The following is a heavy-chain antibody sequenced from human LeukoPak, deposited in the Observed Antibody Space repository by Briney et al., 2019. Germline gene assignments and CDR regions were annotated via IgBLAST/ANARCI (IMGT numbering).Heavy chain of an antibody. J-gene: IGHJ4*02. CDR1: GGSISSSSYY. Sequence: SETLSLTCTVSGGSISSSSYYWGWIRQPPGKGLEWIGSIYYSGSTYYNPSLKSRVTISVDTSKNQFSLKLSSVTAADTAVYYCAIAYSGSSTFDYWDQGTLVTVSS. CDR3: AIAYSGSSTFDY. V-gene: IGHV4-39*07. CDR2: IYYSGST. D-gene: IGHD1-26*01.